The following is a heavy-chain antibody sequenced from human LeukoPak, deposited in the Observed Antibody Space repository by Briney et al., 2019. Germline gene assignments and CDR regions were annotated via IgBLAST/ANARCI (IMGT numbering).Heavy chain of an antibody. J-gene: IGHJ4*02. V-gene: IGHV5-51*01. CDR3: ARLTGGYCSGDSCYSTLDY. D-gene: IGHD2-15*01. Sequence: GESLKISCKGSGYTFTTYWIGWGRRMPGKGRGWMGIIYPGDSATRYSPSFQGQVTISADKSISTAYLQWSSLKASDTAMYYCARLTGGYCSGDSCYSTLDYWGQGTLVTVSS. CDR2: IYPGDSAT. CDR1: GYTFTTYW.